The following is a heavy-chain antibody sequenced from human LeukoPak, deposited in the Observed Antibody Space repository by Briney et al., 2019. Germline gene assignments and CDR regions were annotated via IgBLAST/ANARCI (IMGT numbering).Heavy chain of an antibody. CDR3: ARDYYYDSSGYCFDY. Sequence: GGSLRLSCAASGFTFSSYSMNWVCQAPGKGLEWVSSISSSSSYIYYADSVKGRFTISRDNAKNSLYLQMNSLRAEDTAVYYCARDYYYDSSGYCFDYWGQGTLVTVSS. CDR2: ISSSSSYI. D-gene: IGHD3-22*01. CDR1: GFTFSSYS. J-gene: IGHJ4*02. V-gene: IGHV3-21*01.